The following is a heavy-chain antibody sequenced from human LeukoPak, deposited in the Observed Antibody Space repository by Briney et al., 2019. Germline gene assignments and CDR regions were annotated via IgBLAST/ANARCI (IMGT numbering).Heavy chain of an antibody. Sequence: ASVKVSCKASGYTFTSYDINWVRQATGQGLEWMGWMNPNSGNTGYAQKFQGRVTMTRNTSISTAYMELSSLRSEDTAVYYCARAYSGYDSASYYYYYYYMDVWGKGTTVTVSS. CDR2: MNPNSGNT. CDR1: GYTFTSYD. CDR3: ARAYSGYDSASYYYYYYYMDV. D-gene: IGHD5-12*01. V-gene: IGHV1-8*01. J-gene: IGHJ6*03.